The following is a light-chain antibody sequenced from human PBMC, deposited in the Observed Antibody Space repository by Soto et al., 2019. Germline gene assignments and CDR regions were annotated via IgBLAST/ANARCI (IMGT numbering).Light chain of an antibody. CDR3: QQYGFSPRT. J-gene: IGKJ1*01. CDR1: QSVSSSY. CDR2: GAS. Sequence: EIVLTQSPGTLSLSPGERATLSCRASQSVSSSYLAWYQQKPGQAPRLLISGASIRATGIPDRFSGSGSGTEFTLTMSRLEPEAFAVYYRQQYGFSPRTFGQGTEVEIK. V-gene: IGKV3-20*01.